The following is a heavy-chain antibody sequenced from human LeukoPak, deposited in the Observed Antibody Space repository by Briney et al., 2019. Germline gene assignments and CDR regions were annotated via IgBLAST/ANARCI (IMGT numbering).Heavy chain of an antibody. CDR2: IKQDGSEK. J-gene: IGHJ6*03. V-gene: IGHV3-7*01. CDR3: ARVRQQLVRLLGRDTTYYYYYYMDV. D-gene: IGHD6-13*01. CDR1: GFTFSSYW. Sequence: GGSLRLSCAASGFTFSSYWMSWVRQAPGKGLEWVANIKQDGSEKYYVDSVKGRFTISRDNAKNSLYLQMNSLRAEDTAVYYCARVRQQLVRLLGRDTTYYYYYYMDVWGKGTTVTISS.